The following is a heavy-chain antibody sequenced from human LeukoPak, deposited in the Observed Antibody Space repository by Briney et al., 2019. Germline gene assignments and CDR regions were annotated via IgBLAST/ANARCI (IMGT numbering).Heavy chain of an antibody. J-gene: IGHJ4*02. CDR2: IYSGGST. Sequence: GGSLRLSCAASGFTVSSNYMSWVRQAPGKGLEWVSVIYSGGSTYYADTVKGRFTISRDNSKNTLYLQMNSLRTEDTAVYYCARNLFSGFGSYLAYWGQGTPVTVSS. CDR3: ARNLFSGFGSYLAY. D-gene: IGHD3-16*02. CDR1: GFTVSSNY. V-gene: IGHV3-53*05.